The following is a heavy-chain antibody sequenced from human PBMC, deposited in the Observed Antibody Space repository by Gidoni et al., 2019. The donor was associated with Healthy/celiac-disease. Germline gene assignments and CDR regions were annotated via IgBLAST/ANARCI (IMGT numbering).Heavy chain of an antibody. Sequence: QVQLVQSGAEVKKPGASVKVSCKASGYTFTSYGISWVRQAPGQGLEWMGWISAYNGNTNYAQKLQGRVTMTTDTSTSTAYMELRSLRSDDTAVYYCAREPNSINDFWSGTLNYYYYYGMDVWGQGTTVTVSS. J-gene: IGHJ6*02. D-gene: IGHD3-3*01. CDR3: AREPNSINDFWSGTLNYYYYYGMDV. V-gene: IGHV1-18*01. CDR1: GYTFTSYG. CDR2: ISAYNGNT.